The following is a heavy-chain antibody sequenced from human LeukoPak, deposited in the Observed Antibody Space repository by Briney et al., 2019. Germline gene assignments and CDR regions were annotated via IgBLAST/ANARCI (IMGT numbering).Heavy chain of an antibody. V-gene: IGHV4-38-2*01. D-gene: IGHD3-10*01. CDR2: IYHTGST. J-gene: IGHJ4*02. CDR1: GYSISRGYY. CDR3: ARTGWIITSGIDY. Sequence: SVTLTLTCGVSGYSISRGYYWAWIRQPPGNGLEWIGTIYHTGSTYYNPSLESRVTISVDTSKNEFSLNLNSVTAADTAVYYCARTGWIITSGIDYWGQGALVTVSS.